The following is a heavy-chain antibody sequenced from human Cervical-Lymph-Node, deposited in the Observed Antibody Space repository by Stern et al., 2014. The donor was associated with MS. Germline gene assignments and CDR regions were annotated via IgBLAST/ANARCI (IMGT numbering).Heavy chain of an antibody. D-gene: IGHD1-1*01. J-gene: IGHJ4*02. V-gene: IGHV3-23*04. CDR3: TKHQAGERTPSDY. Sequence: EVQLVESGGGLIQPGGSLRLSCAASGFTFSHYAMSWVRQAPGKGLEWVSTISAGGSIYYTDSVKGRFTISRDNSMNTLYLQMHGLGAEDTAVYYCTKHQAGERTPSDYWGQGTLVTVSS. CDR1: GFTFSHYA. CDR2: ISAGGSI.